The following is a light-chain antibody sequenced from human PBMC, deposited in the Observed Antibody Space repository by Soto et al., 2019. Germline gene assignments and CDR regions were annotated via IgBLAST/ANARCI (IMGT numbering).Light chain of an antibody. J-gene: IGKJ1*01. V-gene: IGKV3-20*01. CDR3: QQYGSSPT. CDR2: GAS. Sequence: EIVLTRSPGTLSLSPGERATLSCRASQSVSNNYLAWYQQKPGQAPRLLIYGASNRATGIPDRFSGSESGTDFTLTISRLEPEDFAVYYCQQYGSSPTFGQGTKVHIK. CDR1: QSVSNNY.